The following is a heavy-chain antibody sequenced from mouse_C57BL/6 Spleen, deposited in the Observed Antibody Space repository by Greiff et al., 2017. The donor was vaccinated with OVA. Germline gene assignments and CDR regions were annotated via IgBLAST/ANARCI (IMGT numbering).Heavy chain of an antibody. D-gene: IGHD4-1*02. CDR3: ARNSPLNWDYFDY. CDR2: IWSGGST. V-gene: IGHV2-2*01. CDR1: GFSLTSYG. J-gene: IGHJ2*01. Sequence: QVQLQQSGPGLVQPSQSLSITCTVSGFSLTSYGVHWVRQSPGKGLEWLGVIWSGGSTDYNAAFISRLSISKDNSKSQVFFKMNSLQADDTAIYYCARNSPLNWDYFDYWGQGTTLTVSS.